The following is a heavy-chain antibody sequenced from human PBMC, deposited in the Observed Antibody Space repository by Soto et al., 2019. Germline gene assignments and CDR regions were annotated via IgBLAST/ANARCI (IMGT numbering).Heavy chain of an antibody. Sequence: SETLSLTCAVSGFFISSGNYWGWIRKPPGKGLEWIGSIFHGGNTYYNPSLKSRVTISVDMSKNQFSLKLSSVTAADTAVYYCARARWYDAFDVWGQGTVVTVSS. J-gene: IGHJ3*01. CDR1: GFFISSGNY. V-gene: IGHV4-38-2*01. CDR2: IFHGGNT. CDR3: ARARWYDAFDV. D-gene: IGHD2-15*01.